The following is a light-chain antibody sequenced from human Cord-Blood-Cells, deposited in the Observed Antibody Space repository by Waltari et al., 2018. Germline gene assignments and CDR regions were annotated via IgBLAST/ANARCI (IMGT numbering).Light chain of an antibody. CDR2: DVS. Sequence: QSALTQPASVSGFPGQSITIPCTGTSRDVGGSNYVSWYQQHPGKAPILMIYDVSNRPSGVSNRVAGSKAGNTASLTISGRQAEDEADYYCSSYTSSSTRVVETGTKVTVL. V-gene: IGLV2-14*01. CDR3: SSYTSSSTRV. J-gene: IGLJ1*01. CDR1: SRDVGGSNY.